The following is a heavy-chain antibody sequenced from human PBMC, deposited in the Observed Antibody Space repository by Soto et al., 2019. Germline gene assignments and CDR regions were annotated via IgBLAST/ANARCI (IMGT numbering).Heavy chain of an antibody. Sequence: QVQLLQSGAEVKKPGASVKVSCKASGYTFTHLGISRMRQAPGQGLEWMGWISAYNGNTNYAQKFQGRVTMTTDTSTSTAYMEVMSLRFDDTAVCYCARGGPPIDYWGKGTLVTVPS. J-gene: IGHJ4*02. CDR1: GYTFTHLG. D-gene: IGHD3-16*01. V-gene: IGHV1-18*01. CDR2: ISAYNGNT. CDR3: ARGGPPIDY.